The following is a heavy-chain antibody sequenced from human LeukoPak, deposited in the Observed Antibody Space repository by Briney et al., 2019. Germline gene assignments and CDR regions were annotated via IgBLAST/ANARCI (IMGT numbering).Heavy chain of an antibody. CDR3: ARDRAYYYDSDAFDV. J-gene: IGHJ3*01. CDR2: ITNRGSSI. CDR1: GFTFNTHT. D-gene: IGHD3-10*01. V-gene: IGHV3-21*01. Sequence: PGGSLRLSCAASGFTFNTHTMNWVRQAPGKGLEWVSSITNRGSSIYYADSVKGRFTISRDNAKNSLYLQMNSLRAEDTAVYYCARDRAYYYDSDAFDVWGQGTLVTVSS.